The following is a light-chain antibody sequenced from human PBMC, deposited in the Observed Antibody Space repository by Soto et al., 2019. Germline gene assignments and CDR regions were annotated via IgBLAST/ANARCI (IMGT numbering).Light chain of an antibody. CDR1: SSDVGGYNS. J-gene: IGLJ1*01. Sequence: LTQPASVSGSPGQSITISCTGTSSDVGGYNSVSWYQQHPGEAPKLMISDVSNRPSGVSPRFSGSKSGNTASLTISGLQAEDEADCYCSSYTNSNTFYVFGTGTKVTVL. V-gene: IGLV2-14*01. CDR2: DVS. CDR3: SSYTNSNTFYV.